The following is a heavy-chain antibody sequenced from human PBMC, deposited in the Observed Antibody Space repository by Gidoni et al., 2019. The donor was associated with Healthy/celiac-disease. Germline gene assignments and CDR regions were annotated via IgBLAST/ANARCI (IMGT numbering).Heavy chain of an antibody. Sequence: QLQLQESGPGLVKPSETLSLTCTVSGGSISSSSYYWGWIRQPPGKGLEWIGSIYYSGSTYYNPSLKSRVTISVDTSKNQFSLKLSSVTAADTAVYYCARHGSGWDAGAYYFDYWGQGTLVTVSS. D-gene: IGHD6-19*01. CDR1: GGSISSSSYY. J-gene: IGHJ4*02. CDR3: ARHGSGWDAGAYYFDY. V-gene: IGHV4-39*01. CDR2: IYYSGST.